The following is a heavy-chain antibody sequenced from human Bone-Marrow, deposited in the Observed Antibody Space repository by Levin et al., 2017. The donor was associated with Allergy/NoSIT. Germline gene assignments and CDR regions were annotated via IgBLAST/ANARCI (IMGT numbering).Heavy chain of an antibody. Sequence: ASVKVSCKASGGTFSSYAISWVRQAPGQGLEWMGGIIPIFGTANYAQKFQGRVTITADESTSTAYMELSSLRSEDTAVYYCARGYGYSSGWYPNDYYGMDVWGQGTTVTVSS. CDR3: ARGYGYSSGWYPNDYYGMDV. CDR1: GGTFSSYA. CDR2: IIPIFGTA. D-gene: IGHD6-19*01. J-gene: IGHJ6*02. V-gene: IGHV1-69*13.